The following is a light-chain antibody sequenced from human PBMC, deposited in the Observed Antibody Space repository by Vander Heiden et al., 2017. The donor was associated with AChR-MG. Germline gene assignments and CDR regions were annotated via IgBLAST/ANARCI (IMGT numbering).Light chain of an antibody. Sequence: DIQMTQSPSSLSASAGDRVTITCRASQTLTVFLNWYQQKPGKAPKLLISGASSLQSGVPSRFSGSGSGTDFTLTISSLQPEDFATYYCQQSNSIPYTFGQGTKLEIK. CDR1: QTLTVF. CDR2: GAS. V-gene: IGKV1-39*01. J-gene: IGKJ2*01. CDR3: QQSNSIPYT.